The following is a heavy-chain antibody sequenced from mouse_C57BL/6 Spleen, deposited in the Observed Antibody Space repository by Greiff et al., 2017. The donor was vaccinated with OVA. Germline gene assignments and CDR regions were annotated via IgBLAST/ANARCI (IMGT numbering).Heavy chain of an antibody. Sequence: EVQLVESGGGLVQPGGSLSLSCAASGFTFTDYYMSWVRQPPGKALEWLGFIRNKANGYTTEYSASVKGRFTISRDNSQIILYLQMNALCADDRATYYSARFPPLPVVARYFDVWGTGTTVTVSS. J-gene: IGHJ1*03. CDR3: ARFPPLPVVARYFDV. V-gene: IGHV7-3*01. CDR2: IRNKANGYTT. CDR1: GFTFTDYY. D-gene: IGHD1-1*01.